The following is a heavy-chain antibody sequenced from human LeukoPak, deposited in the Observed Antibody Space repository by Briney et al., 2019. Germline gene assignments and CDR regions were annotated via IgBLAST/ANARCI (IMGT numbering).Heavy chain of an antibody. Sequence: GGSLRLSCAASGFTFSTYSMNWVRQAPGKGLEWVSSISRRSTYIYYADSVKGRFTISRDNAKNSLYLQMNTLRAEDTAVYYCARGPPHVLRYFDWLSNGDDWGQGTLVTVSS. D-gene: IGHD3-9*01. CDR1: GFTFSTYS. V-gene: IGHV3-21*01. J-gene: IGHJ4*02. CDR3: ARGPPHVLRYFDWLSNGDD. CDR2: ISRRSTYI.